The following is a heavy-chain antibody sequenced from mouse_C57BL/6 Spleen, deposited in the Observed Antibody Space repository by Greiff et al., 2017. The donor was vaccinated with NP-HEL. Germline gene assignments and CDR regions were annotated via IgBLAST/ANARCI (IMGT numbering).Heavy chain of an antibody. CDR3: AGSISTVGSKKYFDV. V-gene: IGHV1-69*01. Sequence: QVQLQQPGAELVMPGASVKLSCKASGYTFTSYWMHWVKQRPGQGLEWIGEIDPSDSYPNYNQKFKGKSTLTVDKSSSTAYMQLSSLTSEDSAVYYCAGSISTVGSKKYFDVWGKGTTVTVSS. CDR1: GYTFTSYW. J-gene: IGHJ1*03. D-gene: IGHD1-1*01. CDR2: IDPSDSYP.